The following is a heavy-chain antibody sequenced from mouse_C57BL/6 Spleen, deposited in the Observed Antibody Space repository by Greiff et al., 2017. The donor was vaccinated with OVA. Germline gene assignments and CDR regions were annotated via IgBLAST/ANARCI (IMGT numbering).Heavy chain of an antibody. CDR1: GYSITSGYY. Sequence: DVHLVESGPGLVKPSQSLSLTCSVTGYSITSGYYWNWIRQFPGNKLEWMGYISYDGSNNYNPSLKNRISITRDTSKNQFFLKLNSVTTEDTATYYCARGIPGYFDVWGTGTTVTVSS. CDR2: ISYDGSN. CDR3: ARGIPGYFDV. V-gene: IGHV3-6*01. J-gene: IGHJ1*03. D-gene: IGHD5-1-1*01.